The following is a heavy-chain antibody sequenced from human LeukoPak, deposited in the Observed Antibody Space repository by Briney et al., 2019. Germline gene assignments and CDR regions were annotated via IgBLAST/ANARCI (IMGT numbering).Heavy chain of an antibody. J-gene: IGHJ4*02. V-gene: IGHV3-7*03. CDR2: IKGDGSET. CDR1: GFALSSHW. Sequence: GGSLRLSCAASGFALSSHWMTWVRQVPGKGLEWVANIKGDGSETSYVTSVRGRFTISRDNAKNSLYLQMNNLRVEDTAVYYCAREEVKSFDNWGQGTLVTVSS. CDR3: AREEVKSFDN.